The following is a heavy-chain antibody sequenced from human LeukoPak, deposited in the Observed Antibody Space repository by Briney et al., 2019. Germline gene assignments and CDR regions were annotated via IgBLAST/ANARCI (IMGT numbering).Heavy chain of an antibody. V-gene: IGHV3-53*01. Sequence: PGGSLRLSCAASGFTVSSNYMSWVRQAPGKGLEWVSVIYSGGSTYYADSVKGRFTISRDNSKNTLYLQMNSLRAEETAVYYCARPASTRADAFDIWGRGTMVTVSS. J-gene: IGHJ3*02. D-gene: IGHD6-13*01. CDR1: GFTVSSNY. CDR2: IYSGGST. CDR3: ARPASTRADAFDI.